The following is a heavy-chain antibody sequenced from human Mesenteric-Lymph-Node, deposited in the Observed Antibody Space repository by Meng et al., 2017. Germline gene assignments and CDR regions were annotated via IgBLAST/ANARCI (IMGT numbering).Heavy chain of an antibody. CDR3: ARVEYGMDV. D-gene: IGHD1-1*01. CDR2: ISSSGSTI. V-gene: IGHV3-48*03. J-gene: IGHJ6*02. Sequence: GESLKISCAASGFSFNTYEMNWGRQAPGKGLEWVSYISSSGSTIYYADSVKGRFTISRDNAKNSLYLQMNSLRAEDTAVYYCARVEYGMDVWGQGTTVTVSS. CDR1: GFSFNTYE.